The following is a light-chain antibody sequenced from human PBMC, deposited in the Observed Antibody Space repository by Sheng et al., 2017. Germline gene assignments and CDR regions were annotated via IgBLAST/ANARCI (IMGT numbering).Light chain of an antibody. V-gene: IGKV1-5*03. J-gene: IGKJ1*01. CDR3: QQYNGFSWT. CDR2: RAS. CDR1: QSISYW. Sequence: DIQMTQSPSTLSASVGDRVTITCRASQSISYWLAWYQQKPGKAPNLLIYRASDLRTGVPSRFSGSGSGTEFSLTISSLQPDDFATYYCQQYNGFSWTFGQGTKVEIK.